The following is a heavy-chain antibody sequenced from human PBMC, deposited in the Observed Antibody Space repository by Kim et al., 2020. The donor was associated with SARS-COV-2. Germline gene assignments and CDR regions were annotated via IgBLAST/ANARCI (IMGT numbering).Heavy chain of an antibody. D-gene: IGHD3-3*01. CDR3: RSGYYRNDAFDI. J-gene: IGHJ3*02. V-gene: IGHV3-49*02. Sequence: EYAASVKGRFTISRDDSKSIAYLQMNSLKTEDTAVYYCRSGYYRNDAFDIWGQGTMVTVSS.